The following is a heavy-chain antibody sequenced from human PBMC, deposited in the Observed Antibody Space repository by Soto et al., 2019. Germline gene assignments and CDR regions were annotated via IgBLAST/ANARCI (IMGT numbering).Heavy chain of an antibody. CDR1: GFTFSSYA. V-gene: IGHV3-23*01. Sequence: EVQLLESGGGFVQPGGSLRLSCAASGFTFSSYAMSWVRQAPGKGLEWVSVISGSGGRTYYADSVKGRFTISRDNSKNSLYLQMNSLRAEDTAVYYCARAGRYGIDVWGQGTTVTVSS. D-gene: IGHD1-26*01. CDR3: ARAGRYGIDV. CDR2: ISGSGGRT. J-gene: IGHJ6*02.